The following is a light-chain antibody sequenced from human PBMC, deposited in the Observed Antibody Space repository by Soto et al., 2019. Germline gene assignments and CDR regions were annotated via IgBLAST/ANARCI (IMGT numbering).Light chain of an antibody. CDR3: SSYTSSSTYV. V-gene: IGLV2-14*01. J-gene: IGLJ1*01. CDR1: TSDVGGYNY. CDR2: EVS. Sequence: QSALTQPASVSGSPGQSITISCTGTTSDVGGYNYVSWCQHLPGKAPKLLIYEVSHRPSGVSNRFSGSTSGNTASLTISGLQAEDEADYYCSSYTSSSTYVFGTGTKLTVL.